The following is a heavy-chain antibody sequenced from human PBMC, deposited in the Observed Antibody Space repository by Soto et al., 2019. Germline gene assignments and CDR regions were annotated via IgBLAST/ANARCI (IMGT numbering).Heavy chain of an antibody. CDR3: ASGGLAYCGGDCYSDPYYYYYYGMDV. CDR1: GGSISSGGYY. Sequence: SETLSLTCTVSGGSISSGGYYWSWIRQHPEKGLEWIGYIYYSGSTYYNPSLKSRVTISVDTSKNQFSLKLSSVTAADTAVYYCASGGLAYCGGDCYSDPYYYYYYGMDVWGQGTTVTVSS. V-gene: IGHV4-31*03. CDR2: IYYSGST. D-gene: IGHD2-21*02. J-gene: IGHJ6*02.